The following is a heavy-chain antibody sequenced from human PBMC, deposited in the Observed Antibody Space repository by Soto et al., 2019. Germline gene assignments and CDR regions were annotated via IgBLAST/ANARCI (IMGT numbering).Heavy chain of an antibody. CDR1: GFNFSDYW. CDR2: IKQDGREK. V-gene: IGHV3-7*01. D-gene: IGHD3-3*01. Sequence: GGSLRLSCAASGFNFSDYWMSWVRKDPGKGLEWVANIKQDGREKSYVDSVKGRFTISRDNAKNSLYLQMNSLRAEDMAVYYCARDVSLRFLEWSDYFYYYYMDVWGKGTTVTVSS. J-gene: IGHJ6*03. CDR3: ARDVSLRFLEWSDYFYYYYMDV.